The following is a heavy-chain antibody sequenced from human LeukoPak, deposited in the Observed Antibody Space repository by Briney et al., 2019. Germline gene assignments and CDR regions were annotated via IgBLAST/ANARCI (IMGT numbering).Heavy chain of an antibody. V-gene: IGHV1-69*06. CDR3: ARGYYDYVWGSYRHLGYYMDV. CDR1: GGTFSSYA. D-gene: IGHD3-16*02. CDR2: IIPIFGTA. J-gene: IGHJ6*03. Sequence: SVKVSCKASGGTFSSYAISWVRQAPGQGLEWMGGIIPIFGTANYAQKFQGRVTITADKSTSTAYMELSSLRSEDTAVYYCARGYYDYVWGSYRHLGYYMDVWGKGTTVTVSS.